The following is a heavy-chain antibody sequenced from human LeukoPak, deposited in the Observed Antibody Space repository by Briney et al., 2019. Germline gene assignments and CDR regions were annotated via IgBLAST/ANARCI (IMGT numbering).Heavy chain of an antibody. CDR1: GYTFTGYY. D-gene: IGHD3-22*01. CDR2: INPNSGGT. V-gene: IGHV1-2*02. CDR3: ARGGHYYGSSGYSHRSDY. J-gene: IGHJ4*02. Sequence: GASVKVSCKASGYTFTGYYMHWARQAPGQGLEWMGWINPNSGGTNYAQKFQGRVTMTRDTSISTAYMELSRLRSDDTAVYYCARGGHYYGSSGYSHRSDYWGQGTLVTVSS.